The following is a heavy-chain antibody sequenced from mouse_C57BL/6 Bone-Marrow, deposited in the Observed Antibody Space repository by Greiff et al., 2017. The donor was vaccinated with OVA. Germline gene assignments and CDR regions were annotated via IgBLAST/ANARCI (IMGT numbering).Heavy chain of an antibody. V-gene: IGHV1-7*01. Sequence: VQLLQSGAELAKPGASVKLSCKASGYTFTSYWMHWVKQRPGQGLEWIGYINPSSGYTKYNQKFKDKATLTADTSSSTAYMQLSSLTYEDSAVYYCARGNLYGSEAYWGQGTLVTVSA. J-gene: IGHJ3*01. D-gene: IGHD1-1*01. CDR2: INPSSGYT. CDR1: GYTFTSYW. CDR3: ARGNLYGSEAY.